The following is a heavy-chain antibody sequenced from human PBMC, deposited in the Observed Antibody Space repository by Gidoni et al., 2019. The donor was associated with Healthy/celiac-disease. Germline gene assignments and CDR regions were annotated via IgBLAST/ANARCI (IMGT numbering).Heavy chain of an antibody. J-gene: IGHJ4*02. CDR2: ISSSSSTI. D-gene: IGHD5-12*01. V-gene: IGHV3-48*02. CDR3: ARDSKWLRLAGGWGLPDY. Sequence: EVQLLESGGGLVQPGVSLRLSCAASGFTFSSYSMNWVRQAPGKGLEWVSYISSSSSTIYYADSVKGRFTISRDNAKNSLYLQMNSLRDEDTAVYYCARDSKWLRLAGGWGLPDYWGQGTLVTVSS. CDR1: GFTFSSYS.